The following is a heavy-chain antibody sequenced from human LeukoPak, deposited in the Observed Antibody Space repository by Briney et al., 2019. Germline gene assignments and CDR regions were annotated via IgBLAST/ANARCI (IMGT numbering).Heavy chain of an antibody. CDR2: INHSGST. CDR1: GGSCSGYY. Sequence: SETLSLTCAVYGGSCSGYYWSWIRQPPGKGLEWIGEINHSGSTYYNPSLKSRVTISVDTSKNQFSLKLSSVTAADTAVYYCARGDSYGGSHFDYWGQGTLVTVSS. J-gene: IGHJ4*02. V-gene: IGHV4-34*01. CDR3: ARGDSYGGSHFDY. D-gene: IGHD4-23*01.